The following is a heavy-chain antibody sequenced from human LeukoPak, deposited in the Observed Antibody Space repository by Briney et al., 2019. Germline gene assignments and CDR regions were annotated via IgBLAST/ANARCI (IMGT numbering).Heavy chain of an antibody. Sequence: SETLSLTCTVSGGSISSYYWSWIRQPPGKGLEWIGYIYYSGSTNYNPSLKSRVAISVDTSKNQFSLKLSSVTAADTAVYYCARGYCGGDCYLYYFDYWGQGTLVTVSS. CDR2: IYYSGST. CDR1: GGSISSYY. V-gene: IGHV4-59*08. J-gene: IGHJ4*02. CDR3: ARGYCGGDCYLYYFDY. D-gene: IGHD2-21*02.